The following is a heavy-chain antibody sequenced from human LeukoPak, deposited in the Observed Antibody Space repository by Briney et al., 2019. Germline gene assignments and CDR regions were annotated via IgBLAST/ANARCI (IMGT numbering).Heavy chain of an antibody. CDR3: AREDNWNYSDY. CDR2: IWYDGSNK. D-gene: IGHD1-20*01. V-gene: IGHV3-33*01. CDR1: GFTFSSYG. J-gene: IGHJ4*02. Sequence: GGSLRLSCAASGFTFSSYGMHWVRQAPGKGLEWVAVIWYDGSNKYYADSVKGRFTISRDNSKNTLYLQMNSLRAEDTAVYYCAREDNWNYSDYWGQGTLVTVSS.